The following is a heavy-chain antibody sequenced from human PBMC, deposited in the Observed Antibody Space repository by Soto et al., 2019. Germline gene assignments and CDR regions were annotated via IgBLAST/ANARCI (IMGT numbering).Heavy chain of an antibody. D-gene: IGHD6-19*01. Sequence: QVQLQESGPGLVKPSETLSLTCTVSGVSISNYYWSWIRQPPGKGLEWIGYIYYSGSANYIPSLKSRVTISVDTSKHQFSLQLTSVTAADTAVYYCATQRLYTSRWYDWFESWGQGTLVTVSS. CDR3: ATQRLYTSRWYDWFES. V-gene: IGHV4-59*01. CDR1: GVSISNYY. J-gene: IGHJ5*01. CDR2: IYYSGSA.